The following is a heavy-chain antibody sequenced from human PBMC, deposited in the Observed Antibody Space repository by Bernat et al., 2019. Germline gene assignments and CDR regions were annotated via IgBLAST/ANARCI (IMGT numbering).Heavy chain of an antibody. Sequence: VQLVESGGGVVQPGRSLRLSCAASGFTFNNYGMNWVRQAPGKGLEWVSYISSSGSTIYYADSVKGRFTISRDNAKNSLYLQMNSLRAEDTAVYYCARAIMITFGGAAFDIWGQGTMVTVSS. CDR3: ARAIMITFGGAAFDI. CDR2: ISSSGSTI. CDR1: GFTFNNYG. V-gene: IGHV3-48*03. D-gene: IGHD3-16*01. J-gene: IGHJ3*02.